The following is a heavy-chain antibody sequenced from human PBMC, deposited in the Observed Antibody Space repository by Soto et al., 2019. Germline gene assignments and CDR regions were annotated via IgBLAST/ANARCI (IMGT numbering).Heavy chain of an antibody. V-gene: IGHV3-48*02. D-gene: IGHD3-3*01. CDR1: GFTFSSYS. Sequence: GGSLRLSCAASGFTFSSYSMNWVRQAPGKGLEWVSYISSSSSTIYYADSVKGRFTISRGNAKNSLYLQMNSLRDEDTAVYYCARGEYDFWSGYYPHWYFDFWGRGTLVTVSS. CDR2: ISSSSSTI. CDR3: ARGEYDFWSGYYPHWYFDF. J-gene: IGHJ4*02.